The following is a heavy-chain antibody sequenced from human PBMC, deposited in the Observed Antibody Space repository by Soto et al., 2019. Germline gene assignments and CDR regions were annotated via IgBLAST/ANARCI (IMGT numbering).Heavy chain of an antibody. Sequence: GESLKISCAASGFTFSDYYMSWIRQAPGKGLEWVSYISSSGSTIYYADSVKGRFTISRDNAKNSLYLQMNSLRAEDTAVYYCARDYYGSGSYNWFDPWGQGTLVTVSS. V-gene: IGHV3-11*01. CDR3: ARDYYGSGSYNWFDP. CDR1: GFTFSDYY. D-gene: IGHD3-10*01. CDR2: ISSSGSTI. J-gene: IGHJ5*02.